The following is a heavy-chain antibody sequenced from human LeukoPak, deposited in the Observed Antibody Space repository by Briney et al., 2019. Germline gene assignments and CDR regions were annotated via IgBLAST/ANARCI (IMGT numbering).Heavy chain of an antibody. V-gene: IGHV3-30*03. CDR1: GFTFSSYA. Sequence: PGGFLRLSCAASGFTFSSYAMHWVRQSLGKGLEWVAVMSYDGFNKYYADSVKGRFTISRDNAKNLVSLQMNSLRAEDTAVYYCLRAMDVWGQGTTVTVSS. CDR2: MSYDGFNK. J-gene: IGHJ6*02. CDR3: LRAMDV.